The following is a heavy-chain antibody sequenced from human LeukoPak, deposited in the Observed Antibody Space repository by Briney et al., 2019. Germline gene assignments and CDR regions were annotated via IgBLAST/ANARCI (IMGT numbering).Heavy chain of an antibody. Sequence: SETLSLTCTASVASLAGYYWSWIRQPAGKGLEWIGRIYISDNARYNPSLKSRVTMSIDTSKKQFSLILRSVTAADTAVYYCAGDRDKAAGGMEGGDAFDIWGPGTLVP. V-gene: IGHV4-4*07. CDR1: VASLAGYY. J-gene: IGHJ3*02. D-gene: IGHD6-13*01. CDR3: AGDRDKAAGGMEGGDAFDI. CDR2: IYISDNA.